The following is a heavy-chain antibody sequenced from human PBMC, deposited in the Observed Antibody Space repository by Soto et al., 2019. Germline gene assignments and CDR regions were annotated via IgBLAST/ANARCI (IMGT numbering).Heavy chain of an antibody. CDR2: INHSGST. CDR3: ARGAVTVTLDY. CDR1: GGSISSYY. Sequence: SETLSVTCTVSGGSISSYYWSWIRQPPGKGLEWIGEINHSGSTNYNPSLKSRVTISVDTSKNQFSLKLSSVTAADTAVYYCARGAVTVTLDYWGQGTLVTVSS. J-gene: IGHJ4*02. D-gene: IGHD4-17*01. V-gene: IGHV4-34*01.